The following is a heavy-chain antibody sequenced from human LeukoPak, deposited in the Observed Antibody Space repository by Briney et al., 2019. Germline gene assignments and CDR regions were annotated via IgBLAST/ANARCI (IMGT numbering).Heavy chain of an antibody. CDR1: GFTFSGYS. Sequence: GGSLRLSCAASGFTFSGYSMNWVRQAPGKGLEWVSSISSSSSYIYYADSVKGRFTISRDNAKNSLYLQMNSLRAEDTAVYYCARAPSPLAVAGTDYWGQGSLVTVSS. CDR3: ARAPSPLAVAGTDY. CDR2: ISSSSSYI. V-gene: IGHV3-21*01. J-gene: IGHJ4*02. D-gene: IGHD6-19*01.